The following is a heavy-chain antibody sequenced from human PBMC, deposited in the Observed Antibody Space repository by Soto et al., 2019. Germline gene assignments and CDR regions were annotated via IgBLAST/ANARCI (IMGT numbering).Heavy chain of an antibody. D-gene: IGHD3-10*01. J-gene: IGHJ4*02. CDR3: ATRGITLYHFGS. V-gene: IGHV4-31*03. CDR2: ISYSGNP. Sequence: QVQLQESGPGLVKPSQTLSLTCSVSGDSISRYGFYWSWIRQRPGKGLEWIGYISYSGNPYFNPSLRSRATISIDTSKNQFSLRLSSVTAADTAVYYCATRGITLYHFGSWGQGTLVTVSS. CDR1: GDSISRYGFY.